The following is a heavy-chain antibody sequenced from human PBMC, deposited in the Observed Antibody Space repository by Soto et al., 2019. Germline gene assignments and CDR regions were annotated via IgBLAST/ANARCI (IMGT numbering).Heavy chain of an antibody. CDR2: IYYAGST. V-gene: IGHV4-59*01. CDR3: ARAPLNYDGSGYHFDY. D-gene: IGHD3-22*01. J-gene: IGHJ4*02. Sequence: SETLSLTCTVSGGSISSYYWSWIRQPPGKGLEWIGYIYYAGSTSYNPSLKSRVTITLETSKSQFSLRLTSVTAADTAVYYCARAPLNYDGSGYHFDYWGQGTLVTVSS. CDR1: GGSISSYY.